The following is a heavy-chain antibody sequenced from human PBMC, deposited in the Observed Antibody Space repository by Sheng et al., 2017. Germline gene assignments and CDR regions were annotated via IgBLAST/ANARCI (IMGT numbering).Heavy chain of an antibody. V-gene: IGHV3-66*01. Sequence: DVQLVESGGGLVQPGGSLRLSCAASGFTVSSNYLSWVRQAPGKGLEWVSVIYSGGTTYYADSVKGRFTISRDNSKNTLYLQMNSLRAEDTAVYYCARYYDSSPTYGMDLWGQGTTVTVSS. J-gene: IGHJ6*02. CDR1: GFTVSSNY. D-gene: IGHD3-22*01. CDR2: IYSGGTT. CDR3: ARYYDSSPTYGMDL.